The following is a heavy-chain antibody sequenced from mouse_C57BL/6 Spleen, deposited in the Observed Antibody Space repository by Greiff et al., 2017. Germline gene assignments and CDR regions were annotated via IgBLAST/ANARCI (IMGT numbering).Heavy chain of an antibody. CDR1: GFTFSSYT. CDR3: ARHLYDGYCDD. Sequence: EVKLVESGGGLVKPGGSLKLSCAASGFTFSSYTMSWVRQTPEERLEWVATISRGGGNTYYPDSVKGRFTITRDNANNTLYLQLSSLRSEDTALYYCARHLYDGYCDDWGQGTTLTVSS. J-gene: IGHJ2*01. V-gene: IGHV5-9*01. D-gene: IGHD2-3*01. CDR2: ISRGGGNT.